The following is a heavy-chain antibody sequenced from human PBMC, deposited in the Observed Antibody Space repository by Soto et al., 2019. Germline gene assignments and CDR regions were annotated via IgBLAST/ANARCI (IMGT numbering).Heavy chain of an antibody. V-gene: IGHV1-69*01. D-gene: IGHD6-6*01. J-gene: IGHJ6*02. CDR1: GYTFDSYA. Sequence: SMKVSCNASGYTFDSYAISWVRQAPGQGLEWMGGIIPILGTANYAQKFQGRVTITADESTSTAYMELRSLRSEDTAVYYCARDRDSSSSRDYYYGMDVWGQGTTVTVS. CDR2: IIPILGTA. CDR3: ARDRDSSSSRDYYYGMDV.